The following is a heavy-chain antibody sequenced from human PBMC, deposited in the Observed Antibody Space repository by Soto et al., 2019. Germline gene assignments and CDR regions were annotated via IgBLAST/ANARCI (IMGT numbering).Heavy chain of an antibody. D-gene: IGHD2-2*01. CDR3: ASRYCISTSCYVPFDY. J-gene: IGHJ4*02. CDR1: GFTFSSYA. Sequence: PGGSLRLSCAASGFTFSSYAMHWVRQAPGKGLEWVAVISYDGSNKYYADSVKGRFTISRDNSKNTLYLQMNSLRAEDTAVYYCASRYCISTSCYVPFDYWGQGTLVTVSS. CDR2: ISYDGSNK. V-gene: IGHV3-30-3*01.